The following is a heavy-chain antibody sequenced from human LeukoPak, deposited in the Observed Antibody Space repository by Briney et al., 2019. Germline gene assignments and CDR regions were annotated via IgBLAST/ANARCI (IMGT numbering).Heavy chain of an antibody. J-gene: IGHJ4*02. CDR2: IYYSGST. V-gene: IGHV4-59*01. Sequence: SETLSLTCTVSGGSISSYYWSWVRQPPGKGLEWIGYIYYSGSTNYNPSLKSRVTIAVDTSKNQFSLRLTSVTAADTAVYYCARVAPTRGYASSGYYPLDYWGQGTLVNVSS. CDR1: GGSISSYY. CDR3: ARVAPTRGYASSGYYPLDY. D-gene: IGHD3-22*01.